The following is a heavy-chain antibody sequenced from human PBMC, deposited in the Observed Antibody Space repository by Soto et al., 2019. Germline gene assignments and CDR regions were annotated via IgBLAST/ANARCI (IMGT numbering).Heavy chain of an antibody. CDR2: ISSSSSYI. CDR1: GFTFSSYS. V-gene: IGHV3-21*01. D-gene: IGHD6-25*01. CDR3: ARMGSQRYYYYGMDV. Sequence: EVQLVESGGGLVKPGVSLRLSCAASGFTFSSYSMNWVRQAPGKGLEWVSSISSSSSYIYYADSVKGRFTISRDNAKNSLYLQMNSLRAEDTAVYYCARMGSQRYYYYGMDVWGQGTTVTVSS. J-gene: IGHJ6*02.